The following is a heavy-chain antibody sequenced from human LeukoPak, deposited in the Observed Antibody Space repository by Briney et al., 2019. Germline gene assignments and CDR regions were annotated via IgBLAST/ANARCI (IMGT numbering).Heavy chain of an antibody. CDR1: GVTFSSYS. Sequence: GGSLRLSCAASGVTFSSYSMSWVRQAPGKGLEWVSSISSSSSYIYYADSVKGRFTISRDNAKNSLYLQMNSLRAEDTAVYYCARDLVAAAGNEGFDYWGQGTLVTVSS. CDR3: ARDLVAAAGNEGFDY. V-gene: IGHV3-21*01. J-gene: IGHJ4*02. D-gene: IGHD6-13*01. CDR2: ISSSSSYI.